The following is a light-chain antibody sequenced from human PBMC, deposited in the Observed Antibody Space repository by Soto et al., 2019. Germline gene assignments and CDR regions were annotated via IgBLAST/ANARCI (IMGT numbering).Light chain of an antibody. CDR1: RSNIGNNA. CDR2: NNN. Sequence: QSVLTQPPSASGTPGQRVTISCSGSRSNIGNNAVSWYQQLPGTAPKLLIYNNNQRPSGVPDRFSGSKSGTSASLAISGLQSEDAAVYDWAAWEESLNARVVFGGGTKLTVL. V-gene: IGLV1-44*01. J-gene: IGLJ3*02. CDR3: AAWEESLNARVV.